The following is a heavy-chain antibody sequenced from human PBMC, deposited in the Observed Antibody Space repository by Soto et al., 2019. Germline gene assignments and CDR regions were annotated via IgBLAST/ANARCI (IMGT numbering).Heavy chain of an antibody. CDR1: GGSISSYY. CDR2: IYYSGST. Sequence: PSETLSLACTVSGGSISSYYWGWIRQPPGKGLEWIGYIYYSGSTNYTPSLKSRVSITVDTSKNQFSLKLSSVTAADTAVYYCARGVNLFDPWGQGTLVTVSS. CDR3: ARGVNLFDP. J-gene: IGHJ5*02. V-gene: IGHV4-59*01.